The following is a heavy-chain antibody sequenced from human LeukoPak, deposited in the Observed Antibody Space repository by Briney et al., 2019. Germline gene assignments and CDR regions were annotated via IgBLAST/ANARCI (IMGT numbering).Heavy chain of an antibody. J-gene: IGHJ5*02. CDR1: GFNFGDYP. V-gene: IGHV3-30-3*01. CDR3: ARVSGGVSGGTQSHNWFDP. CDR2: ISYDASNE. D-gene: IGHD2-15*01. Sequence: GGSLRLSCAASGFNFGDYPMHWVRQAPGKGLEWVALISYDASNEYYADSVKGRFTISRDNSKNTLYLQMNSLRAEDTAVYYCARVSGGVSGGTQSHNWFDPWGQGTLVTVSS.